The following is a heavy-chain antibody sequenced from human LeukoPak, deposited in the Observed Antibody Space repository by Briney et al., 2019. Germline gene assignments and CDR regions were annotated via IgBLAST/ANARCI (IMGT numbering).Heavy chain of an antibody. Sequence: SETLSLTCTVSGASINSHYWSWIRQPPGKGLEWIGYIHYTGTTTYNPSLKSRVTISVDTSKNQFSLKLNSVTAAVTAVYYCARRDKNLGLDPWGQGTLVTVS. J-gene: IGHJ5*02. CDR3: ARRDKNLGLDP. CDR1: GASINSHY. D-gene: IGHD3-16*01. CDR2: IHYTGTT. V-gene: IGHV4-59*08.